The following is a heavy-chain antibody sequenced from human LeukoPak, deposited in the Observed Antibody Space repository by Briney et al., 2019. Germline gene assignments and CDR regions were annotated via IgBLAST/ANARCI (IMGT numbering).Heavy chain of an antibody. J-gene: IGHJ5*02. V-gene: IGHV3-48*01. CDR3: ARDPDTYYYDSSGLS. Sequence: GGSLRLSCAASGFTFSNYAMSWVRQAPGKGLEWVSYISSSSSTIYYADSVKGRFTISRDNAKNSLYLQMNSLRAEDTAVYYCARDPDTYYYDSSGLSWGQGTLVTVSS. CDR2: ISSSSSTI. D-gene: IGHD3-22*01. CDR1: GFTFSNYA.